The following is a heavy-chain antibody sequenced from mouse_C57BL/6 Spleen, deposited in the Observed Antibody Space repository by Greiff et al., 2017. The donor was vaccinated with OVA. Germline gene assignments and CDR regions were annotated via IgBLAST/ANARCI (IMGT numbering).Heavy chain of an antibody. V-gene: IGHV7-3*01. CDR1: GFTFTDYY. CDR3: ARYELGGYFDY. CDR2: IRNKANGYTT. D-gene: IGHD4-1*01. Sequence: EVQVVESGGGLVQPGGSLSLSCAASGFTFTDYYMSWVRQPPGKALEWLGFIRNKANGYTTEYSASVKGRFTISRDNSQSILYLQMNALRAEDSATYYCARYELGGYFDYWGQGTTLTVSS. J-gene: IGHJ2*01.